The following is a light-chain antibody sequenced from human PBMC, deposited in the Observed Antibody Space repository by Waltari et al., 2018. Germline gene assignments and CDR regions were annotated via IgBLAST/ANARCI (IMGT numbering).Light chain of an antibody. Sequence: DVVMTQSPLSLPVTLGQPASISCRSSQSLVHSDGNTYLNWYHQRPGQSPRRLIYNVSSLQSGVPSRFSGSGSGTDFTLHISSLQAEDVAAYYCIQGSHWPHTFGQGTKLEIK. J-gene: IGKJ2*01. CDR3: IQGSHWPHT. CDR1: QSLVHSDGNTY. CDR2: NVS. V-gene: IGKV2-30*02.